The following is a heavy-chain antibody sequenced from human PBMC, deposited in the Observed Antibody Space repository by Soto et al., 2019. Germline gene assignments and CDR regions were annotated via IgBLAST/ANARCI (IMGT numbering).Heavy chain of an antibody. V-gene: IGHV3-74*01. D-gene: IGHD6-19*01. J-gene: IGHJ4*02. CDR1: GVNISRLS. CDR2: INSGASTT. CDR3: ARGPSGWFGYDY. Sequence: GGSLRLSSAASGVNISRLSMNWVRQAPGKGLVWVSRINSGASTTNYADSVKGRFTISRDNAKNTLYLQMDSLTAEDTAVYYCARGPSGWFGYDYWGQGTLVTVSS.